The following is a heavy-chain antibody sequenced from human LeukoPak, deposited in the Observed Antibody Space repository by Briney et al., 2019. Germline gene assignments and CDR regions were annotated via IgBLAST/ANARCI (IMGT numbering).Heavy chain of an antibody. V-gene: IGHV4-59*01. Sequence: SETLSLTCTVSGGSISGYFWSWIRQPPGKGPEWIGYIHSTGSTDYDPSLRSRVTISVDTSKNQFSLKLRSVTAADTAVYYCARAGPRRDGYNVDYWGQGTLVTASS. CDR3: ARAGPRRDGYNVDY. CDR2: IHSTGST. J-gene: IGHJ4*02. D-gene: IGHD5-24*01. CDR1: GGSISGYF.